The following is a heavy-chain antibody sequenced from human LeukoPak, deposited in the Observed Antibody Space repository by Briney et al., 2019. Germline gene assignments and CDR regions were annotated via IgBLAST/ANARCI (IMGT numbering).Heavy chain of an antibody. CDR1: GGSIDTYY. V-gene: IGHV4-4*07. CDR3: ARDEHGDFQGFDY. D-gene: IGHD4-17*01. J-gene: IGHJ4*02. CDR2: IYDTGNK. Sequence: SETLSLTCAVSGGSIDTYYWSWVRHPAGKGLEWLGRIYDTGNKNYNPSLKSRVSMSIDTSKSQFALKMTSVTAADTAVYYCARDEHGDFQGFDYWGQGTRVTVSS.